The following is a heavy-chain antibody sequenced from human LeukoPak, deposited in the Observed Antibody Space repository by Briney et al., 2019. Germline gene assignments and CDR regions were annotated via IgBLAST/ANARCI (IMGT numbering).Heavy chain of an antibody. D-gene: IGHD2-21*02. CDR1: GHTLTEAP. CDR2: FDPKDGKI. J-gene: IGHJ4*02. Sequence: ASVKVSCKVSGHTLTEAPIQWVRQAPGKGPEWMGGFDPKDGKIMCAQKLQGRVSMTEDKSADTAYMELSSLRSEDTAVYYCASGIAAYCGGDCPYYFDYWGQGTLVTVSS. V-gene: IGHV1-24*01. CDR3: ASGIAAYCGGDCPYYFDY.